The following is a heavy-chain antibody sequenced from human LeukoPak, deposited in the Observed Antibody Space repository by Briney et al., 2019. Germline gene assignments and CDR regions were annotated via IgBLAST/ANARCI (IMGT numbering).Heavy chain of an antibody. J-gene: IGHJ4*02. CDR2: ISGSGST. CDR3: AKDDPLQPFDY. Sequence: GGSLRLSCAASGFTFSSYAMSWVRQAPGKGLEWVSAISGSGSTYYADSVKGRFTISRDNSKNTLYLQMNSLRAEDTAVYYCAKDDPLQPFDYWGQGTLVTVSS. CDR1: GFTFSSYA. D-gene: IGHD1-1*01. V-gene: IGHV3-23*01.